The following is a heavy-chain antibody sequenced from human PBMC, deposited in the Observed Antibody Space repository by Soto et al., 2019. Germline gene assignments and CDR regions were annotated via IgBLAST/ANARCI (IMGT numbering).Heavy chain of an antibody. D-gene: IGHD3-10*01. J-gene: IGHJ5*02. CDR3: ALSSGKLLWFGGPFSGGGFDP. CDR1: GVSITSGTYY. Sequence: SETLSLTCTVSGVSITSGTYYWGWIRQPPGKGLEWIGTIYYTGSTYYDPSLKSRVTISVDTSKNQFSLKLTSVTAADTAVYYCALSSGKLLWFGGPFSGGGFDPWGQGTLVTVSS. V-gene: IGHV4-39*01. CDR2: IYYTGST.